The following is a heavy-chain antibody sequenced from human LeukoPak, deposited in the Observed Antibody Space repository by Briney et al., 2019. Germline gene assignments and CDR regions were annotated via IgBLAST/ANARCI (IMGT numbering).Heavy chain of an antibody. CDR2: IYTSGST. V-gene: IGHV4-4*07. Sequence: SETLSFTCTVSGGSISSYYWSWIRQPPGKGLEWIGRIYTSGSTNYNPSLKSRVTMSVDTSKNQFSLKLSSVTAADTAVYYCAREGEGYYDSSGYYQMFDYWGQGTLVTVSS. CDR3: AREGEGYYDSSGYYQMFDY. D-gene: IGHD3-22*01. CDR1: GGSISSYY. J-gene: IGHJ4*02.